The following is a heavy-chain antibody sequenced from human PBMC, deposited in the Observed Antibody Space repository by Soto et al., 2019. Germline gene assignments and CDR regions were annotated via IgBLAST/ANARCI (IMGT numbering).Heavy chain of an antibody. D-gene: IGHD6-6*01. J-gene: IGHJ4*02. CDR2: INPSGGST. V-gene: IGHV1-46*01. Sequence: ASVKVSCKASGYTFTSYYIHWVRQAPGQGLEWMGIINPSGGSTSYAQKFQGRVTMNRNTSTSTVYMELSSLRSEDTAVYYCAIPTEGLDFDYWGQGTLVTVSS. CDR3: AIPTEGLDFDY. CDR1: GYTFTSYY.